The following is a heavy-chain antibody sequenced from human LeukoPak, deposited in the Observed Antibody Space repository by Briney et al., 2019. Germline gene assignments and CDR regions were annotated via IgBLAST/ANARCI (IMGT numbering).Heavy chain of an antibody. D-gene: IGHD2-2*01. V-gene: IGHV3-74*01. Sequence: GGSLRLSCAASGFTFSSYWMHWVRQAPGKGLVWVSRINSDGSSTSYADSVKGRFTISRDNSKNTLNLQMNSLRAEDTAVYYCAHRKATSWAHDYWGQGTLVTVSS. CDR1: GFTFSSYW. CDR2: INSDGSST. J-gene: IGHJ4*02. CDR3: AHRKATSWAHDY.